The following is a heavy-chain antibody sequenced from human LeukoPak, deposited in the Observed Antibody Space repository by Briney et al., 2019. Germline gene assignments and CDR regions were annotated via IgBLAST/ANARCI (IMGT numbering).Heavy chain of an antibody. CDR3: ARDGAGLDYDSSGYVDY. V-gene: IGHV1-69*05. Sequence: SVKVSCKASGYTFTGYYMHWVRQAPGQGLEWMGRIIPIFGTTNYAQKFQGRVTITTDESTSTAYMELSSLRSEDTAVYYCARDGAGLDYDSSGYVDYWGQGTLVTVSS. CDR1: GYTFTGYY. J-gene: IGHJ4*02. D-gene: IGHD3-22*01. CDR2: IIPIFGTT.